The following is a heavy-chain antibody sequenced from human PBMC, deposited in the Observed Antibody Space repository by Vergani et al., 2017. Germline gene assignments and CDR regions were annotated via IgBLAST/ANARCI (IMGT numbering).Heavy chain of an antibody. Sequence: HLNLQEPAPGLVKPPETLPLTSTVSVGSIIGRSFIWGWFRRPPGRVREWIGIIYLSGGAYYNPSLKGRVTISVDTSKNQFSLEVTSVTAADTAIYFCARTESFILRYFHWALWGQGTLVTVSS. V-gene: IGHV4-39*01. CDR3: ARTESFILRYFHWAL. CDR1: VGSIIGRSFI. D-gene: IGHD3-9*01. CDR2: IYLSGGA. J-gene: IGHJ4*02.